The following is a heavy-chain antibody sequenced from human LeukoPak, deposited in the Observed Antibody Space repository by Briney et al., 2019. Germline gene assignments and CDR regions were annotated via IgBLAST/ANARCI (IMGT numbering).Heavy chain of an antibody. Sequence: SETLSLTCAVYGGSFSGYYWSWIRQPPGKGLEGIGEINHSGSTNYNPSLKSRFTISVATSKNQFSLKLSSVTAAEPAVYYCATPGYRYGLFDYWGQGTLVTVSS. CDR3: ATPGYRYGLFDY. J-gene: IGHJ4*02. CDR2: INHSGST. V-gene: IGHV4-34*01. D-gene: IGHD5-18*01. CDR1: GGSFSGYY.